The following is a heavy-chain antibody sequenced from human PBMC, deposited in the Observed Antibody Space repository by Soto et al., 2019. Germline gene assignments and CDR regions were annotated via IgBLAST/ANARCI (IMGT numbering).Heavy chain of an antibody. CDR2: ISGSGTRT. V-gene: IGHV3-23*01. Sequence: GGSLRLSCAASGFILSSSAMSWVRQAPGRGLEWVSAISGSGTRTYYADSVKGRFTISGDRSKNTVYLQMNSLRAEDTAVYYCAKGPTIFGVVITYEYYYGMDVWGQGTTVTVSS. D-gene: IGHD3-3*01. J-gene: IGHJ6*02. CDR3: AKGPTIFGVVITYEYYYGMDV. CDR1: GFILSSSA.